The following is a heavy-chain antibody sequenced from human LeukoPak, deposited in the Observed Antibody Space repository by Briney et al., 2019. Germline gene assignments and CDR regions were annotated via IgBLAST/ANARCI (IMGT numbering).Heavy chain of an antibody. CDR3: ARGGYIVATNSEDY. CDR2: ISSSCSYI. Sequence: GGSLRLSCAASVFTFSLYSMNWLRQPTGRAREWVSSISSSCSYIYYADSVKGRLTISRDNDKNSLYMQMNSLRGEDTAVYYCARGGYIVATNSEDYWGQGTLVSVSS. CDR1: VFTFSLYS. J-gene: IGHJ4*02. V-gene: IGHV3-21*01. D-gene: IGHD5-12*01.